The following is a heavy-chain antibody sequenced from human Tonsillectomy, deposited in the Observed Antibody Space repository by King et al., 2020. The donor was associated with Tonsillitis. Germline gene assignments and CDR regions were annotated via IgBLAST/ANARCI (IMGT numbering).Heavy chain of an antibody. V-gene: IGHV1-18*01. CDR3: ARDPNRYFDWLRGAFDI. J-gene: IGHJ3*02. CDR1: GYTFSSYG. CDR2: IRAYNGNT. Sequence: QLVQSGAEVKKPGASVKVSCKASGYTFSSYGISWVRQAPGQGLEWMGWIRAYNGNTNYAQKFQGRVTMTTNISTSTAYMELRRLRSDDTAVYYCARDPNRYFDWLRGAFDIWGQGTMVTVSS. D-gene: IGHD3-9*01.